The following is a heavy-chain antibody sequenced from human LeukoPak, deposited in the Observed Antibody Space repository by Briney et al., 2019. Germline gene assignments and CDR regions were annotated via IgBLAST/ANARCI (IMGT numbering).Heavy chain of an antibody. Sequence: ASVKVSCKASGYTFTSYGISWVRQAPGQGLEWMGWISAYNGNTNYAQKLQGRVTMTTDTSTSTAYMELRSLRSDDTAMYCCARDLRYSSSWYVDYWGQGTLVTVSS. CDR3: ARDLRYSSSWYVDY. CDR1: GYTFTSYG. D-gene: IGHD6-13*01. J-gene: IGHJ4*02. V-gene: IGHV1-18*01. CDR2: ISAYNGNT.